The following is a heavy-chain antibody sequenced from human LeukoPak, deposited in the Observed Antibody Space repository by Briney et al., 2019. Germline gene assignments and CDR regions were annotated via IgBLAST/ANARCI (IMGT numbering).Heavy chain of an antibody. V-gene: IGHV3-21*01. CDR2: VSTGSNYI. CDR1: GFTFSSYS. Sequence: GGSLRLSCTASGFTFSSYSLNWVRQAPGKGLEWVSSVSTGSNYIYYADSVKGRFTISRDNSKNTLYLQMNSLRAEDTAVYYCAKMAGGGDYFDYWGQGTLVTVSS. D-gene: IGHD5-24*01. J-gene: IGHJ4*02. CDR3: AKMAGGGDYFDY.